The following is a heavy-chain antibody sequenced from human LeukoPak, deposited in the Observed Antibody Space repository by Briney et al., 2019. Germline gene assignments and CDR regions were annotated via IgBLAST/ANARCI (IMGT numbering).Heavy chain of an antibody. CDR2: ISGSGGST. CDR1: GFTFTNYV. J-gene: IGHJ4*02. CDR3: AKAGSSSSEYCGGDCYSHY. Sequence: GGSLRLSCAASGFTFTNYVMSWVRQAPGKGLEWVSSISGSGGSTYYADSVKGRFTISRDNSKNTLYLQMNSLRAEDTAVYYCAKAGSSSSEYCGGDCYSHYWGQGTLVTVSS. D-gene: IGHD2-21*02. V-gene: IGHV3-23*01.